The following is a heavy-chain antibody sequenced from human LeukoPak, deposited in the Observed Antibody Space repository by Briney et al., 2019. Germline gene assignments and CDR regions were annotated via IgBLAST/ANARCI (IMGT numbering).Heavy chain of an antibody. Sequence: SVKVSCKASGGTFSSYAISWVRQAPGQGLEWMGRIIPVLGIANYAQKFQGRVTITADKSTSTAYMELSSLRSEDTAVYYCARGTYYYDSSGSNPRWDYFDYWGQGTLVTVSS. D-gene: IGHD3-22*01. CDR2: IIPVLGIA. CDR3: ARGTYYYDSSGSNPRWDYFDY. J-gene: IGHJ4*02. CDR1: GGTFSSYA. V-gene: IGHV1-69*04.